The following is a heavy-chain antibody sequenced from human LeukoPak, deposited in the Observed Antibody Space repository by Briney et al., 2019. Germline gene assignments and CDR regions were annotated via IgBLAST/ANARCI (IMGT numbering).Heavy chain of an antibody. V-gene: IGHV1-69*06. CDR2: IIPIFGTA. CDR3: ARSGGSANWFDP. J-gene: IGHJ5*02. D-gene: IGHD2-15*01. CDR1: GGTFSSYT. Sequence: EASVKVSCKASGGTFSSYTISWVRQAPGQGLEWMGGIIPIFGTANYAQKFQGRVTITADKSTSTVYMELSSLRSEDTAVYYCARSGGSANWFDPWGQGTLVTVSS.